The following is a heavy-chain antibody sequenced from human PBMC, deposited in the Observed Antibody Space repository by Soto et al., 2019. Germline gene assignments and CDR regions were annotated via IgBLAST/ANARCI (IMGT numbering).Heavy chain of an antibody. CDR1: GGTFGNHA. V-gene: IGHV1-69*01. D-gene: IGHD5-18*01. CDR2: IIPVLGVG. Sequence: QVQLVQSGAEVKKPGSSVRVSCKASGGTFGNHAISWVRQAPGQGLEWLGGIIPVLGVGDNAQNFQGRVTITADASTSTAYVDLSRLSSEATALYFCAREAGYTEGYAFDYWGQGTLVTVSS. J-gene: IGHJ4*02. CDR3: AREAGYTEGYAFDY.